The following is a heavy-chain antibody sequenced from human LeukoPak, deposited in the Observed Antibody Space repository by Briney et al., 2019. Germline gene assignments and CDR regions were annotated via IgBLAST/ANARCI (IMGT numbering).Heavy chain of an antibody. CDR2: ITPVFGTA. Sequence: ASVKVSCKTSGGTFNTNSINWVRQAPGQGPEWMGGITPVFGTADYAQKFQGRVRITADKSTSTAYMELSSLRFDDTAVYYCARVPSGGKANYNWFDHWGQGTLVTVSS. V-gene: IGHV1-69*06. CDR3: ARVPSGGKANYNWFDH. CDR1: GGTFNTNS. J-gene: IGHJ5*02. D-gene: IGHD4-23*01.